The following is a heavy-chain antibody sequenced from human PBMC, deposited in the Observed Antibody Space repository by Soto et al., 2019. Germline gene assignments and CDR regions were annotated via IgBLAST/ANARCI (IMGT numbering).Heavy chain of an antibody. D-gene: IGHD6-13*01. Sequence: LRLSCEASGFVFTNFWMHWVRHVPGKGLVWVARIDTSGHSTNYAESVKGRFTISRDNAKNTVSLQMNSLRVEDTGVYYCAKDSWYFDLWSQGSQVTVSS. J-gene: IGHJ4*02. V-gene: IGHV3-74*01. CDR2: IDTSGHST. CDR3: AKDSWYFDL. CDR1: GFVFTNFW.